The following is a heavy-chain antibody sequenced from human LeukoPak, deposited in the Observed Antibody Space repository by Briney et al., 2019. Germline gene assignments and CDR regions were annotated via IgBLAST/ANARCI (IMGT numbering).Heavy chain of an antibody. J-gene: IGHJ6*03. V-gene: IGHV1-69*05. CDR1: GGTFSSYA. Sequence: ASVKVSCKASGGTFSSYAISWVQQAPGQGLEWMGGIIPIFGTANYAQKFQGRVTITTDESTSTAYMELSSLRSEDTAVYYCARGRSYYYYYIDVWGKGTTVTVSS. CDR3: ARGRSYYYYYIDV. CDR2: IIPIFGTA.